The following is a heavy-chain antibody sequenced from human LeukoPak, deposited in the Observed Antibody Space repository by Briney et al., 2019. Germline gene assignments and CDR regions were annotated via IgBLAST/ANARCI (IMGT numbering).Heavy chain of an antibody. CDR2: ISPNSGGT. CDR1: GFTFSGYY. CDR3: AREPSGSGCYDY. Sequence: VASVKVSCKASGFTFSGYYMHWVRQAPGQGLEWMAWISPNSGGTNYVQKFQGRVTVTRDTSISTDYMEINGLTSDDTALYYCAREPSGSGCYDYWGQGTLVTVSS. V-gene: IGHV1-2*02. J-gene: IGHJ4*02. D-gene: IGHD3-10*01.